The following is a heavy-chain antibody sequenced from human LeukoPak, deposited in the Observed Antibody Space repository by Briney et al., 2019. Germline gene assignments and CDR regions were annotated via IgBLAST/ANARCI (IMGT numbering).Heavy chain of an antibody. D-gene: IGHD6-6*01. V-gene: IGHV3-11*01. Sequence: GGSLRLSCAASGFIFSDYYMSWIRQSPGKGLEWILYVSPNGTDIYSIDSVRGRFIISRDNAKNSLSLQMNSLGVEDTAVYYCASGSSSVGYWGQGTLVTVSS. CDR2: VSPNGTDI. J-gene: IGHJ4*02. CDR3: ASGSSSVGY. CDR1: GFIFSDYY.